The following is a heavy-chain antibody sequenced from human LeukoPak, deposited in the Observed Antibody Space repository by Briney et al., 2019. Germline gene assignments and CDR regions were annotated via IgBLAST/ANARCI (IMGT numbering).Heavy chain of an antibody. V-gene: IGHV4-34*01. CDR3: AGERPPPLGYCSSTSCSGGY. CDR2: INHSGST. D-gene: IGHD2-2*01. J-gene: IGHJ4*02. CDR1: GGSFRGYY. Sequence: SETLSLTCAVYGGSFRGYYWSWIRQPPGKGLEGIGEINHSGSTNYNPSLKSRVTISVDTSKNQFSLKLSSVTAADTAVYYCAGERPPPLGYCSSTSCSGGYWGQGTLVTVSS.